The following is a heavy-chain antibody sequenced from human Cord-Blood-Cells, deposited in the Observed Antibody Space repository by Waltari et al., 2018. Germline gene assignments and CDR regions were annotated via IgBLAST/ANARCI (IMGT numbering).Heavy chain of an antibody. CDR2: INHSGST. D-gene: IGHD3-10*01. CDR1: GGSFSGYY. V-gene: IGHV4-34*01. CDR3: ARVLYYGSGSYYYYYYYYGMDV. J-gene: IGHJ6*02. Sequence: QVQLQQWGAGLLKPSETLSLTCAVYGGSFSGYYWSWIRQPPGKGLEWIGEINHSGSTNSNPSLKSRVTISVDTSKTQFSLKLSSVTAADTAVYYCARVLYYGSGSYYYYYYYYGMDVWGQGTTVTVSS.